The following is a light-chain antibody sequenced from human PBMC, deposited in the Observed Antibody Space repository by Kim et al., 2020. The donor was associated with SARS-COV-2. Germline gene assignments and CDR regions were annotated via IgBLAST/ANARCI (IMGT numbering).Light chain of an antibody. J-gene: IGLJ3*02. Sequence: GKIVTISCTGSSGSIASNYVQWYQQRPGSAPTTVIYEDNQRPSGVPDRFSGSIDSSSNSASLTISGLKTEDEADYYCQSYDSSNQVFGGGTQLTVL. V-gene: IGLV6-57*02. CDR2: EDN. CDR1: SGSIASNY. CDR3: QSYDSSNQV.